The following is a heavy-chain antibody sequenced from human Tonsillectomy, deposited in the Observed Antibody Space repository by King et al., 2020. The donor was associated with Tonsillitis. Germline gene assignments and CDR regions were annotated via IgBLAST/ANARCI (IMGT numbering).Heavy chain of an antibody. V-gene: IGHV3-23*03. CDR3: AKAYTSGWCVSDY. D-gene: IGHD6-19*01. CDR2: IYSGDSST. J-gene: IGHJ4*02. CDR1: GFTFSSYA. Sequence: VQLVESGGGLVQPGGSLRLSCAASGFTFSSYAMSWVRQAPGKGLEWVSVIYSGDSSTYYADSVKGRFTISRDDFRNTLFLQMNSLRAEDTAQSYCAKAYTSGWCVSDYWGQGTLVTVSS.